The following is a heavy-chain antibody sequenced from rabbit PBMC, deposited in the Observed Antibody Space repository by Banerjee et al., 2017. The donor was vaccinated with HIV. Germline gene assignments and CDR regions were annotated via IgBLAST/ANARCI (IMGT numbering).Heavy chain of an antibody. J-gene: IGHJ4*01. Sequence: SSGSTYYASWAKGRFTITRSTSLNTVTLQLNSLTAADTATYFCARSYAGGSNYYYLHLWGQGTLVTVS. CDR2: SSGST. V-gene: IGHV1S31*01. D-gene: IGHD8-1*01. CDR3: ARSYAGGSNYYYLHL.